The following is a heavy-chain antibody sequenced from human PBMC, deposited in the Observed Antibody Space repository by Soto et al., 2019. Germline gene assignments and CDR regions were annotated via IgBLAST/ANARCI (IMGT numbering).Heavy chain of an antibody. Sequence: ASVKVSCKASGYTFTSYAMHWVSQAPGQRLEWMGWINAGNGNTKYSQKFQGRVTITRDTSASTAYMELSSLRSEDTAVYYCAREFFSSSWYKVANGMDVWGQGTTVTVSS. V-gene: IGHV1-3*01. J-gene: IGHJ6*02. D-gene: IGHD6-13*01. CDR3: AREFFSSSWYKVANGMDV. CDR2: INAGNGNT. CDR1: GYTFTSYA.